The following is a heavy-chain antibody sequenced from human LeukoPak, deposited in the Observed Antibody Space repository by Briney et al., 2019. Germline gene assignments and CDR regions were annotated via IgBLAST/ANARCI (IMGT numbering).Heavy chain of an antibody. CDR2: IYTSGST. J-gene: IGHJ6*03. Sequence: SETLSLTCTVSGGSISSYYWSWIRQPAGKGLEWIGRIYTSGSTNYNPSLKSRVTMSVDTSKNQFSLKLSSVTAADTAVYYCARDRPEIVVVPAAIRPDYYYYMDVWGKGTTVTVSS. CDR3: ARDRPEIVVVPAAIRPDYYYYMDV. V-gene: IGHV4-4*07. CDR1: GGSISSYY. D-gene: IGHD2-2*01.